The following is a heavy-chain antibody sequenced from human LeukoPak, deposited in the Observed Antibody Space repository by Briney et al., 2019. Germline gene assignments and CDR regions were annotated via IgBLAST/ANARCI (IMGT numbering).Heavy chain of an antibody. J-gene: IGHJ4*02. Sequence: SETLSLTCAVYGGSFSGYYWSWIRQPPGKGLEWIGEINHSGSTNYNPSLKSRVTISVDTSKNQFSLKLSSVTAADTAVYYCASGLIIRKNWNLDYWGQGTLVTVSS. V-gene: IGHV4-34*01. CDR1: GGSFSGYY. D-gene: IGHD1-1*01. CDR2: INHSGST. CDR3: ASGLIIRKNWNLDY.